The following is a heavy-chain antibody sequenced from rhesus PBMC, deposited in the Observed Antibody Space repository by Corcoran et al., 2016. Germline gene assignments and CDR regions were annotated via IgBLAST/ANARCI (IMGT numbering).Heavy chain of an antibody. CDR1: GGSISSNY. CDR2: ISGSGGST. J-gene: IGHJ3*01. D-gene: IGHD3-3*01. CDR3: ARDRYYNIWTGFDAFDF. Sequence: QLQLQESGPGLVKPSETLSLTCAVSGGSISSNYWRWIRQPPGKGLEWIGRISGSGGSTDYNPSLKGLGTISTDTSKNQFSLKLSSVTASDTAVYYCARDRYYNIWTGFDAFDFWGQGLRVTVS. V-gene: IGHV4-173*01.